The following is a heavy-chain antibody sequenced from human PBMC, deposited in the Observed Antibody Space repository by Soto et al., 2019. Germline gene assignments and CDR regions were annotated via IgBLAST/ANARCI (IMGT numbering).Heavy chain of an antibody. J-gene: IGHJ2*01. CDR3: ARARYFDL. CDR2: IFYNGST. CDR1: GDPINSGGYF. V-gene: IGHV4-31*03. Sequence: QVQLQESGPGLVKPSQTLSLTCSVSGDPINSGGYFWSWIRQLPGKGLEWIGNIFYNGSTYYNPSLKSRVTISLDTSTSQFSLNLSSVTAADTAVYFCARARYFDLWGRGTLVTVSS.